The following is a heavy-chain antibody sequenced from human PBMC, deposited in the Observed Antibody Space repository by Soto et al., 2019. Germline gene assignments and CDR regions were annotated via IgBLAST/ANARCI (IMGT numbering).Heavy chain of an antibody. D-gene: IGHD3-22*01. J-gene: IGHJ4*02. CDR1: GGSISSGDYY. CDR2: IYYSGRT. Sequence: SETLSLTCTVSGGSISSGDYYWSWIRQPPGKGLEWIGYIYYSGRTYYNPSLKSRVTISVDTSKNQCSLKLSSVTAADTAVYYCARGEASGYYWSFYFDYWGQGTLVTVSS. V-gene: IGHV4-30-4*01. CDR3: ARGEASGYYWSFYFDY.